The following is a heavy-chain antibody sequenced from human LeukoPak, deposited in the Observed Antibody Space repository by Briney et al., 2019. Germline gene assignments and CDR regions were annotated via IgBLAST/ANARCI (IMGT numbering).Heavy chain of an antibody. Sequence: GGSLRLSCAASGFTFSNYWMHWVRQAPGKGLVWVSRINSDGINTSYADSVKGRFTISRDNAKNTLNLQMNSLRAEDTAIYYCAKRSSTSSGYFDLWGWGTLVTVSS. CDR2: INSDGINT. CDR3: AKRSSTSSGYFDL. D-gene: IGHD3-22*01. V-gene: IGHV3-74*01. CDR1: GFTFSNYW. J-gene: IGHJ4*02.